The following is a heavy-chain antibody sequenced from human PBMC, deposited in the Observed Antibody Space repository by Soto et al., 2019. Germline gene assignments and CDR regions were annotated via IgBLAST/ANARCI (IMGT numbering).Heavy chain of an antibody. J-gene: IGHJ6*02. CDR3: ARAWVAVVVVAATRGMDV. D-gene: IGHD2-15*01. V-gene: IGHV1-69*13. Sequence: ASVKVSCKASGCTFSSYAISWVRQAPGQVLEWMGGIIPIFGTANYAQKFQGRVTITADESTSTAYMELSSLRSEDTAVYYCARAWVAVVVVAATRGMDVWGQGTTVTVSS. CDR2: IIPIFGTA. CDR1: GCTFSSYA.